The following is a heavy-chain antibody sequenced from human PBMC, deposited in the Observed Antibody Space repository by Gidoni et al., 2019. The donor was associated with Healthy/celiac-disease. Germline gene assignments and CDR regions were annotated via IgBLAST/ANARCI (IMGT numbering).Heavy chain of an antibody. V-gene: IGHV3-30*01. CDR3: ARDPMYCGGDCYSDNYYYGMDV. Sequence: QVQLVESGGGVVQPGRSLRLSCAASGFTFSSYAMHRVRQAPGKGLEWVAVRSYDGSNKYYADSVKGRFTISRDNSKNTLYLQMNSLRAEDTAVYYCARDPMYCGGDCYSDNYYYGMDVWGQGTTVTVSS. CDR2: RSYDGSNK. CDR1: GFTFSSYA. D-gene: IGHD2-21*02. J-gene: IGHJ6*02.